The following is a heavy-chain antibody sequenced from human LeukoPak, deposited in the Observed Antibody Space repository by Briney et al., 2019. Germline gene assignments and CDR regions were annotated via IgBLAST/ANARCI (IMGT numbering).Heavy chain of an antibody. CDR1: GGSISSYF. V-gene: IGHV4-4*07. CDR2: IYVSGNT. D-gene: IGHD2-15*01. Sequence: SETLSLTCTVSGGSISSYFWNWIRQPAGKGLEWVGRIYVSGNTDYNLSLKTRLTMSMDTSKNQFSLRLSSVSAADTAVYFCAREDPLVAARGLDYWGQGTLVTVSS. CDR3: AREDPLVAARGLDY. J-gene: IGHJ4*02.